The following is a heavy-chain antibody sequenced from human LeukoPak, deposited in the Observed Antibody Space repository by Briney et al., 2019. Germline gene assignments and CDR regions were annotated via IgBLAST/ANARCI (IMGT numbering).Heavy chain of an antibody. CDR2: INHSGST. Sequence: SETLSLTCAVHGGSFSGYYWSWLRQPPGKGLEWIGEINHSGSTNYNPSLTSRVTISVDTSKNQFSLKVSSVTSADTAIYYCARGLYCSRSSCYKHAFDIWGQGTMVTVSS. CDR1: GGSFSGYY. D-gene: IGHD2-2*02. J-gene: IGHJ3*02. CDR3: ARGLYCSRSSCYKHAFDI. V-gene: IGHV4-34*01.